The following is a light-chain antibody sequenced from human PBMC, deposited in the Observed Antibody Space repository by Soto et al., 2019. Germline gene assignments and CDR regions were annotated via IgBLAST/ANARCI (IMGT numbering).Light chain of an antibody. CDR2: GAS. V-gene: IGKV3-20*01. J-gene: IGKJ2*01. CDR1: QSVSSSY. Sequence: EIVLTQSPGTLSLSPGERATLSCRASQSVSSSYLAWYQQKPGQAPRLLIYGASSRATGIPDRFSGSGSGTDFTLTISRLELEDFAVYYCQQYGSSPYTFGQGTGLEIK. CDR3: QQYGSSPYT.